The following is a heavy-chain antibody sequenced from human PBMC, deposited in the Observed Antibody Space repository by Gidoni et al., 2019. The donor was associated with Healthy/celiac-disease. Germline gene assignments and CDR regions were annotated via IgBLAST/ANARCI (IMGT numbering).Heavy chain of an antibody. V-gene: IGHV3-30*18. CDR1: GFTFSSYG. Sequence: QVQLVESGGGVVQSGRSLRLSCSASGFTFSSYGLPWVRQATGKGLEWVAVISYDGSNKYYADSVKGRFTISRDNSKNTLYLQMNSLRAEDTAVYYCAKGMGYGDYAVDYYYYGMDVWGQGTTVTVSS. D-gene: IGHD4-17*01. CDR2: ISYDGSNK. J-gene: IGHJ6*02. CDR3: AKGMGYGDYAVDYYYYGMDV.